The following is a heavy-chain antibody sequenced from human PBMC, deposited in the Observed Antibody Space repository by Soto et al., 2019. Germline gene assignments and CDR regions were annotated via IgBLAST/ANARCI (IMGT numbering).Heavy chain of an antibody. Sequence: QVPLVESGGGVVQPGRSLRLSCAASGFTFSSYGMHWVRQAPGKGLEWVAVISYDGSNKYYADSVKGRFTISRDNCXNXXYLQMNSLRAEDTAVYYCAKEGYSGYVNYYYGMDVWGQGTTVTVSS. J-gene: IGHJ6*02. V-gene: IGHV3-30*18. D-gene: IGHD5-12*01. CDR1: GFTFSSYG. CDR3: AKEGYSGYVNYYYGMDV. CDR2: ISYDGSNK.